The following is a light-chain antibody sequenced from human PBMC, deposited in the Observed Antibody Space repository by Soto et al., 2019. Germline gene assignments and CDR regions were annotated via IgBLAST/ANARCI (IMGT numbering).Light chain of an antibody. V-gene: IGKV1-5*03. J-gene: IGKJ5*01. CDR1: QSISTW. CDR3: QQYNSYSYT. CDR2: RAS. Sequence: DIQLTQSPSTLSAAVGDRATITCRASQSISTWLAWYQQKPGKAPKTLIYRASSLESGVPSRFSGSGSGTESTLTISSLQPDDFSTYYCQQYNSYSYTFGQGTRLEIK.